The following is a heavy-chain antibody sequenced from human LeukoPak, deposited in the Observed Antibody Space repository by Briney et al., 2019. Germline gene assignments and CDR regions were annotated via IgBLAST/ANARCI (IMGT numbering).Heavy chain of an antibody. CDR2: TKQDGREK. J-gene: IGHJ4*02. CDR1: GFTFSRYW. CDR3: ALSSGNYAIPFDY. D-gene: IGHD1-26*01. Sequence: GGSLTLSCAASGFTFSRYWMSWVRQAPGKGLEWVANTKQDGREKYYLESVKGRFTISRDNAKNSLYLHMNSLRGEDTAVYYCALSSGNYAIPFDYWGQGTLVTVSS. V-gene: IGHV3-7*01.